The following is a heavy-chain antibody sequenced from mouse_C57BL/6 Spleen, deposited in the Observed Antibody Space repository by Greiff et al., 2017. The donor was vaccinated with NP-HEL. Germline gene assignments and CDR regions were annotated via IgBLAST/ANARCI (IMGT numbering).Heavy chain of an antibody. V-gene: IGHV1-53*01. J-gene: IGHJ1*03. CDR2: INPSNGGT. CDR1: GYTFTSYW. D-gene: IGHD1-1*01. Sequence: VQLQQSGTELVKPGASVKLSCKASGYTFTSYWMHWVKQRPGQGLEWIGNINPSNGGTNYNEKFKSKATLTVDKSSSTAYMQLSSLTSEDSAVYYCARGEYYGSWYFDVWGTGTTVTVSS. CDR3: ARGEYYGSWYFDV.